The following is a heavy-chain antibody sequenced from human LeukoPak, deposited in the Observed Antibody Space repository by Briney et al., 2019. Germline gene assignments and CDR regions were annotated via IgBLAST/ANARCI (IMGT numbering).Heavy chain of an antibody. V-gene: IGHV4-59*01. CDR1: GGSISSYY. D-gene: IGHD3-10*01. CDR2: IYYSGNT. Sequence: SETLSLTCTVSGGSISSYYWSWIRQPPGKGLERIGYIYYSGNTNYNPSLKSRVTMSVDTSKNQFSLRLNSVTAADTAVYYCARGGDYYGSGTYYAFDPWGQGTLVTVSS. CDR3: ARGGDYYGSGTYYAFDP. J-gene: IGHJ5*02.